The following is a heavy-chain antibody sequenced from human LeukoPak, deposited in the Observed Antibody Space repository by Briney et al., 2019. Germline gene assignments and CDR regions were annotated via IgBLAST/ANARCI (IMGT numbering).Heavy chain of an antibody. CDR1: GFTFSIYW. J-gene: IGHJ4*02. Sequence: GGSLRLSCAASGFTFSIYWMSWVRQASGKGLEWVANINQDGSEKNYADSVKGRFTISRDNARNSLYLQMNSLRAEDTALYYCASSYYHDGDYWGQGTLVTVSS. D-gene: IGHD3-22*01. V-gene: IGHV3-7*01. CDR3: ASSYYHDGDY. CDR2: INQDGSEK.